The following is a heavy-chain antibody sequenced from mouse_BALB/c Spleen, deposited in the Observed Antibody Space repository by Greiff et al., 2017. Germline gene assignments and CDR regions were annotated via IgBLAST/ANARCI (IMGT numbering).Heavy chain of an antibody. V-gene: IGHV1-80*01. Sequence: QQSGAELVRPGSSVKISCKASGYAFSSYWMNWVKQRPGQGLEWIGQIYPGDGDTNYNGKFKGKATLTADKSSSTAYMQLSSLTSEDSAVYFCARDYYYGSSYDWFAYWGQGTLVTVSA. D-gene: IGHD1-1*01. CDR3: ARDYYYGSSYDWFAY. CDR1: GYAFSSYW. CDR2: IYPGDGDT. J-gene: IGHJ3*01.